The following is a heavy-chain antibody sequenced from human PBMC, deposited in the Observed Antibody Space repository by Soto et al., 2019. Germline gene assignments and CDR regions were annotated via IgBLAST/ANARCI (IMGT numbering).Heavy chain of an antibody. D-gene: IGHD3-10*01. J-gene: IGHJ3*02. CDR1: GGSISSGGYS. Sequence: SETLSLTCAVSGGSISSGGYSWSWIRQPPGKGLEWIGYIYHSGSTYYNPSLKSRVTISADRSKNQFSLKLSSVTAADTAVYYCARDVHKAPPYGSGQGDAFDIWGQGTMVTVSS. V-gene: IGHV4-30-2*01. CDR3: ARDVHKAPPYGSGQGDAFDI. CDR2: IYHSGST.